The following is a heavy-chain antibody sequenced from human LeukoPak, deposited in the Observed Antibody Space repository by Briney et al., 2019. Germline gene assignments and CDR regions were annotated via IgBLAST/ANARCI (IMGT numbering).Heavy chain of an antibody. CDR3: ARVGGAIFGVVFEG. V-gene: IGHV4-59*01. CDR2: MYFNGST. Sequence: RASETLSLTCTVSGGSISRNSWAWIRQPPGKGLEYIGFMYFNGSTNYNPSLKSRVTISLGTSKNQFSLKLSSVTAADTAVYYCARVGGAIFGVVFEGWGQGTLVTVSS. J-gene: IGHJ4*02. CDR1: GGSISRNS. D-gene: IGHD3-3*01.